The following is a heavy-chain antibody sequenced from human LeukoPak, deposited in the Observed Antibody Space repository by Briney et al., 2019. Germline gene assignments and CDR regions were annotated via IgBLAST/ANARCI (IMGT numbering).Heavy chain of an antibody. Sequence: GASVKVSCKASGGTFSSYAIRWVRRAPGQGLEWMGGIIPMFGTADYAQKLQGRVTITADKSTSTAYMELSSLRSEDTAVYYCARGGDGYNLDYYYYMDVWGKGTTVTVSS. D-gene: IGHD5-24*01. CDR2: IIPMFGTA. J-gene: IGHJ6*03. CDR1: GGTFSSYA. V-gene: IGHV1-69*06. CDR3: ARGGDGYNLDYYYYMDV.